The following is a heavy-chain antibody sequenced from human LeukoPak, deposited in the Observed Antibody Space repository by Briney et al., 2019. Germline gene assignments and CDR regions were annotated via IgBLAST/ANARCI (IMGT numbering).Heavy chain of an antibody. CDR2: IYYSGST. CDR1: GGSISSSSYY. CDR3: ARHYERASYLDY. V-gene: IGHV4-39*01. Sequence: SETPSLTCTVSGGSISSSSYYWVWIRQPPGKGLEWIGSIYYSGSTYYNSSLKSRVTISVDTSKNQFSLKLSSVTAADTAVYYCARHYERASYLDYWGQGTLVTVSS. J-gene: IGHJ4*02. D-gene: IGHD1-1*01.